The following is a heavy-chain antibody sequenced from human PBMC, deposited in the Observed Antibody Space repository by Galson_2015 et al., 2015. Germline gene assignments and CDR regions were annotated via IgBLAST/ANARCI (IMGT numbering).Heavy chain of an antibody. CDR2: INPSGDRT. V-gene: IGHV1-46*01. CDR1: GYTFTSYY. J-gene: IGHJ4*02. CDR3: ARDRRDGYSWAPDY. Sequence: SVKVSCKASGYTFTSYYMCWVRQAPGQGLEWMGIINPSGDRTTYAQKFQGRITLTRDTSTSKVYMELSSLRSEDTAVYYCARDRRDGYSWAPDYWGQGTLVTVSS. D-gene: IGHD5-24*01.